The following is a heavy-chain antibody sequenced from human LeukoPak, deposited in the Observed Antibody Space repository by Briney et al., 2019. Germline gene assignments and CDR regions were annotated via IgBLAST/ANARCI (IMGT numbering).Heavy chain of an antibody. CDR2: ISYDGSNK. Sequence: GGSLRLSCAASGFTFSSYAMHWVRQAPGKGLEWVAVISYDGSNKYYADSVKGRFTISRDNSKNTLYLQMNSLRAEDTAVYYCARWGSLDYYYYMDVWGKGTTVTVSS. CDR1: GFTFSSYA. J-gene: IGHJ6*03. D-gene: IGHD7-27*01. V-gene: IGHV3-30*04. CDR3: ARWGSLDYYYYMDV.